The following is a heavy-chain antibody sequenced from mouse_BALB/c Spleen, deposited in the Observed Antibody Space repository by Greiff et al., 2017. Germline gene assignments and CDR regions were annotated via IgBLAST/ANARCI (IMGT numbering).Heavy chain of an antibody. J-gene: IGHJ3*01. CDR3: VSQYYEGSWFAY. CDR2: IRSKSNNYAT. CDR1: GFTFNTYA. D-gene: IGHD1-2*01. Sequence: EVKLMESGGGLVQPKGSLKLSCAASGFTFNTYAMNWVRQAPGKGLEWVARIRSKSNNYATYYADSVKDRFTISRDDSQSMLYLQMNNLKTEDTAMYYCVSQYYEGSWFAYWGQGTLVTVSA. V-gene: IGHV10-1*02.